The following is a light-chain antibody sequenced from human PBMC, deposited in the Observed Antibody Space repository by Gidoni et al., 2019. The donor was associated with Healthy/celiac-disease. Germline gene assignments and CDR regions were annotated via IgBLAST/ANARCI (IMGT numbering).Light chain of an antibody. V-gene: IGLV3-1*01. Sequence: SYELTQPPSVSVSPGQTASITCSGDKLGDKYACWYQQKPGQSPVLLIYQDSKRPSGIPERFSGSNSGNTATLTISGTQAMDEADYYCQAWDSSTLVVFGGGTKLTVL. CDR1: KLGDKY. J-gene: IGLJ2*01. CDR2: QDS. CDR3: QAWDSSTLVV.